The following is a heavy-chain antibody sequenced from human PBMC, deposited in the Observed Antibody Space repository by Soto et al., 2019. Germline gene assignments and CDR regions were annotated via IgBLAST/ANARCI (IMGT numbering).Heavy chain of an antibody. J-gene: IGHJ6*02. CDR1: GFTFRNQW. CDR2: INGDGTRA. V-gene: IGHV3-74*01. CDR3: ARGGAAGRGDAIDI. Sequence: EVQLEESGGGAVQLGESLRVTCVASGFTFRNQWMHWVRQVPGKGLVWVSRINGDGTRASYADFVKGRFTISRDNARNLLFLQLNSLTVEEAGVYHCARGGAAGRGDAIDIWGPGTTVAVSS. D-gene: IGHD3-10*01.